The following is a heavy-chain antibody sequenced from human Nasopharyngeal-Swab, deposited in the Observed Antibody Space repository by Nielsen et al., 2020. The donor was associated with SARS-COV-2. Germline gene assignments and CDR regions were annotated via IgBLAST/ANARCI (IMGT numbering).Heavy chain of an antibody. CDR1: GGTFSSYI. CDR2: TVPMFARA. D-gene: IGHD6-13*01. V-gene: IGHV1-69*13. CDR3: ARDRPNGAADAFDI. Sequence: SVKVSCKASGGTFSSYIISWVRQAPGQGLEWMGGTVPMFARANYAQKFQGRVTITADESTSTVYMELSSLSSEDTAVYFCARDRPNGAADAFDIWGQGTMVTVSS. J-gene: IGHJ3*02.